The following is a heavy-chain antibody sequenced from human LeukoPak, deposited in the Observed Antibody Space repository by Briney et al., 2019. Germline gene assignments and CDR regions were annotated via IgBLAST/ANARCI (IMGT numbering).Heavy chain of an antibody. V-gene: IGHV4-34*01. J-gene: IGHJ3*02. D-gene: IGHD6-19*01. Sequence: PSETLSLTCAVYGGSFSGYYWSWIRQPPGKGLEWIGEINHSGSTNYNPSLKSRVTISVDTSKNQFSLKLSSVTAADTAVYYCARVPFTGWCSDACDIWGQGTIVTVSS. CDR1: GGSFSGYY. CDR3: ARVPFTGWCSDACDI. CDR2: INHSGST.